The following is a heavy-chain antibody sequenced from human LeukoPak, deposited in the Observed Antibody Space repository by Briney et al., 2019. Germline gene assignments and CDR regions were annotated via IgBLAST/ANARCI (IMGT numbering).Heavy chain of an antibody. J-gene: IGHJ4*02. CDR3: TRGGTTLDY. V-gene: IGHV3-48*04. CDR2: ISSSSSTI. D-gene: IGHD1-7*01. Sequence: GGSLRLSCAASGFTFSSYSMNWVRQAPGKGLEWVSYISSSSSTIYYADSVKGRFTISRDNAKNTLYLQMNSLRAEDTAVYYCTRGGTTLDYWGQGTLVTVSS. CDR1: GFTFSSYS.